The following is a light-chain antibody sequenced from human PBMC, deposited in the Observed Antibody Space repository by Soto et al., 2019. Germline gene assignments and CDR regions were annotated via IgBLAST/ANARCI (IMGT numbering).Light chain of an antibody. CDR3: SSYSISTAYL. CDR2: EVN. CDR1: SRDVGGYDY. Sequence: QSALTQPASVSGSPGQPITISCTGTSRDVGGYDYVSWYQLHPGKAPKLLVFEVNNRPSGVSYRFSGSKSGNTASLTISGRQAEDEADYFCSSYSISTAYLFGTGTKLTVL. V-gene: IGLV2-14*01. J-gene: IGLJ1*01.